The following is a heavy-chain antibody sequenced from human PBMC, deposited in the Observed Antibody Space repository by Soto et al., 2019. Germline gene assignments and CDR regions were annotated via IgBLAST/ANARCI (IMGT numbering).Heavy chain of an antibody. V-gene: IGHV3-30*18. CDR2: ISYDGSNK. CDR3: AKGSYSGIYSDFDY. Sequence: GGSLRLSCAASGLTFSNYDMHWVRQAPGKGLEWVAAISYDGSNKYYVDSVKGRFTISRDNSKNTLYLQMNSLRTGDTAVYYCAKGSYSGIYSDFDYWGQCTCGTVSS. D-gene: IGHD1-26*01. CDR1: GLTFSNYD. J-gene: IGHJ4*02.